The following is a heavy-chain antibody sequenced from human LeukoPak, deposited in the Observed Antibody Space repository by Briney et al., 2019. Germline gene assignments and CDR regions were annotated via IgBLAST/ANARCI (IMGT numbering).Heavy chain of an antibody. Sequence: SVKVSCKASGGTFSSYAISWVRQAPGQGLEWMGGIIPIFGTANYAQKFQGRVTITADKSTSTAYMELSSLRSEDTAVYYCARYGSGRGYYFDYWGQGTLVTVSS. D-gene: IGHD3-10*01. J-gene: IGHJ4*02. CDR1: GGTFSSYA. V-gene: IGHV1-69*06. CDR3: ARYGSGRGYYFDY. CDR2: IIPIFGTA.